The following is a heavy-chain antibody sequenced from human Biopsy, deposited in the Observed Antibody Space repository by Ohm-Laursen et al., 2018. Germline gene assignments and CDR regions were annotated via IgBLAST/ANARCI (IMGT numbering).Heavy chain of an antibody. CDR1: GDSVTKYY. CDR3: ARDRGYYSDRTVPGYFDL. J-gene: IGHJ2*01. D-gene: IGHD3-22*01. Sequence: SQTLSLTCTVSGDSVTKYYWSWIRQPPGKGLQWIGYIYYTGNTDYNPSLQSRVTISVDTSKNHFSLRLRSMTPADTAMYYCARDRGYYSDRTVPGYFDLWGRGTLVTVSS. V-gene: IGHV4-59*02. CDR2: IYYTGNT.